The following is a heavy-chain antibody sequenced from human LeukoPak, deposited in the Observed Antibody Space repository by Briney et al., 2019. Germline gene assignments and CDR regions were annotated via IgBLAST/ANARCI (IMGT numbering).Heavy chain of an antibody. CDR1: GGSFSGYY. CDR2: INHSGST. J-gene: IGHJ5*02. CDR3: ARGLEWLLYGFDP. D-gene: IGHD3-3*01. V-gene: IGHV4-34*01. Sequence: KPSETLSLTCAVYGGSFSGYYWSWIRQPPGKGLEWIGEINHSGSTNYNPSLKSRVTISVDTSKNQFSLKLSSVTAADTAVYYCARGLEWLLYGFDPWGQGTLVTVSS.